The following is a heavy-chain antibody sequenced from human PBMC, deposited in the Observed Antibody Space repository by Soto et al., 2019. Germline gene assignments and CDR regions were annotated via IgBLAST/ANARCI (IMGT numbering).Heavy chain of an antibody. J-gene: IGHJ2*01. CDR2: IYSGGTT. Sequence: EVQLVESGGGLVQPGGSLRLSCAASGFTVSTNYMSWVRQAPGKGLEWVSVIYSGGTTYYADSVKGRFTLSRHNSNNTIYLQMNSLRPEDTAVYCCARERYDYIWGTYRYNWHFDLWGRGTLVTVSS. V-gene: IGHV3-53*04. CDR3: ARERYDYIWGTYRYNWHFDL. D-gene: IGHD3-16*02. CDR1: GFTVSTNY.